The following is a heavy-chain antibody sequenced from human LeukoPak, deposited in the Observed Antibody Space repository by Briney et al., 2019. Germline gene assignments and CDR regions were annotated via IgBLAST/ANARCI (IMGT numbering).Heavy chain of an antibody. CDR2: MSAYNGNT. CDR1: GYTFTSYG. Sequence: ASVKVSCKASGYTFTSYGISWVRHAPGQGLEWMGWMSAYNGNTNYAQKLQGRVTMTTDTSTSTAYMELRSLRSDDTAVYYCARETGYYDSSGYYYFPDYWGQGTLVTVSS. J-gene: IGHJ4*02. V-gene: IGHV1-18*01. D-gene: IGHD3-22*01. CDR3: ARETGYYDSSGYYYFPDY.